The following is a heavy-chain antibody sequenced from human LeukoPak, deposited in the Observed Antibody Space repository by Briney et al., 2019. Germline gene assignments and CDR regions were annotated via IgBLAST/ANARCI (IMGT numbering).Heavy chain of an antibody. D-gene: IGHD6-19*01. V-gene: IGHV3-7*01. J-gene: IGHJ4*02. CDR1: GFTFSTYA. CDR3: ARQAWEQWLVEY. CDR2: IKQDGSEK. Sequence: GGSLRLSCAASGFTFSTYAMHWVRQAPGKGLEWVANIKQDGSEKYYVDSVKGRFTISRDNAKNSLYLQMNSLRAEDTAVYYCARQAWEQWLVEYWGQGTLVTVSS.